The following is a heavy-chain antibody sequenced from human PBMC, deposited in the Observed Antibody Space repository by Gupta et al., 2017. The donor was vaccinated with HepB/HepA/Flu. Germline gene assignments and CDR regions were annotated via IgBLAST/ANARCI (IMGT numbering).Heavy chain of an antibody. CDR1: GFIFRSYW. CDR2: IDNDGSDT. CDR3: ARGGVGHGFDI. J-gene: IGHJ3*02. V-gene: IGHV3-74*01. Sequence: EEQLMESGGGLIQPGGSLRLSCEVPGFIFRSYWMNWGRQAPGKGLVGVSRIDNDGSDTIYGDSVKGRFTCSRDNAKNTLYLQMNSLRAEDTAVYYCARGGVGHGFDIRGQGTMVTVS. D-gene: IGHD2-8*01.